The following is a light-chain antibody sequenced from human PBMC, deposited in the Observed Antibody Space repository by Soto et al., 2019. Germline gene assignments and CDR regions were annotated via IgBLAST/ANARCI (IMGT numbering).Light chain of an antibody. CDR3: QQYGSSPMT. CDR2: GAS. CDR1: QSVSSNY. Sequence: EIVLTQSPGTLSVSPGERATLSCRASQSVSSNYLAWYQQKPGQAPRLLIYGASSRATGIPDRFSGSGSGTDFTLTISRLEPEDFAVYYCQQYGSSPMTFGQGTRLEIK. V-gene: IGKV3-20*01. J-gene: IGKJ5*01.